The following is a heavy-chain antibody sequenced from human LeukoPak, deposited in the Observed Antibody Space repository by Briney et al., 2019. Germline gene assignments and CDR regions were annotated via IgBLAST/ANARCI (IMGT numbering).Heavy chain of an antibody. CDR3: ARQGITIFGVVTQDYYYYGMDV. CDR2: IIPIFGTA. CDR1: GGTFSSYA. J-gene: IGHJ6*02. V-gene: IGHV1-69*13. D-gene: IGHD3-3*01. Sequence: GASVKVSCKASGGTFSSYAISWVRQAPGQGLEWMGGIIPIFGTANYAQKFQGRVTITADESTSTAYMELGSLRSEDTAVYYCARQGITIFGVVTQDYYYYGMDVWGQGTTVTVSS.